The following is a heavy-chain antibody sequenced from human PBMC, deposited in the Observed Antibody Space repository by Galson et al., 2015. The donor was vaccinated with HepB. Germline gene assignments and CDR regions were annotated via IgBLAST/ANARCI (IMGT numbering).Heavy chain of an antibody. Sequence: ETLSLTCAVYGGSFSGYYWSWIRQPPGKGLEWIGEINHSGSTNYNPSLKSRVTISVDTSKNQFSLKLSSVTAADTAVYYCVAGPRTFDYWGQGTLVTVSS. D-gene: IGHD6-19*01. CDR1: GGSFSGYY. CDR2: INHSGST. J-gene: IGHJ4*02. V-gene: IGHV4-34*01. CDR3: VAGPRTFDY.